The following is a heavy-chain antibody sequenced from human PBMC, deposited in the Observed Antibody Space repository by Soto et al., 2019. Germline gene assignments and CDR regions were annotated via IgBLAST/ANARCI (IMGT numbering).Heavy chain of an antibody. V-gene: IGHV1-3*01. Sequence: ASVKVSCKASGYTFTSYAMHWVRQAPGQRLEWMGWINAGNGNTKYSQKLQGRVTITRDTSASTAYMELSSLRSEDTAVYYCARDRVGATTFADYWGQGALVTVSS. CDR1: GYTFTSYA. D-gene: IGHD1-26*01. J-gene: IGHJ4*02. CDR3: ARDRVGATTFADY. CDR2: INAGNGNT.